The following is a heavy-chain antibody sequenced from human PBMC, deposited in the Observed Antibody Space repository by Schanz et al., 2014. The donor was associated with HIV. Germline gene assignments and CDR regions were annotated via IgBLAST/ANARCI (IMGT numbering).Heavy chain of an antibody. CDR3: ARVPGYSSIGVDY. J-gene: IGHJ4*02. D-gene: IGHD3-3*02. CDR2: MSHDGFSK. CDR1: GLTFSSSI. V-gene: IGHV3-30-3*01. Sequence: VRLLESGGGLVQPGGSLRLSCTASGLTFSSSIMHWVRQAPGKGLEWVAGMSHDGFSKYFADSVKGRFTISRDNSKNTLYLQMNSLRAEDTAVYYCARVPGYSSIGVDYWGQGTLVTVSS.